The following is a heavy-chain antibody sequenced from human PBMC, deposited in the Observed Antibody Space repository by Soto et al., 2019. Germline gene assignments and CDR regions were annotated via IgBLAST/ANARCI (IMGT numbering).Heavy chain of an antibody. Sequence: QVQVVQSGAEVKKPGSSVKVSCKASGGTFSNYAISWVRQAPGHGPEWVGGIIPLTETPVYAQTVQGRLTITADEITSAAYMELSSLRSDDTAVYHCAIGTRNSWTCDFWGQGTLVTVSS. V-gene: IGHV1-69*01. D-gene: IGHD6-13*01. J-gene: IGHJ4*02. CDR1: GGTFSNYA. CDR2: IIPLTETP. CDR3: AIGTRNSWTCDF.